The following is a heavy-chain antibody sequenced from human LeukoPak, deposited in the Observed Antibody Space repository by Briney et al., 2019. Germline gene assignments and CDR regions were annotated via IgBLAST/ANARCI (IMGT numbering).Heavy chain of an antibody. Sequence: GGSLRLSCAASGFNFGSYSMTWVRQAPGKGLEWVSVMSADSATTFYADSVKGRFTISRDNAKNSLYLQMNSLRAEDTAVFYCARDPGDYYYYYMDVWGKGATVTVSS. J-gene: IGHJ6*03. CDR2: MSADSATT. V-gene: IGHV3-23*01. D-gene: IGHD2-21*01. CDR1: GFNFGSYS. CDR3: ARDPGDYYYYYMDV.